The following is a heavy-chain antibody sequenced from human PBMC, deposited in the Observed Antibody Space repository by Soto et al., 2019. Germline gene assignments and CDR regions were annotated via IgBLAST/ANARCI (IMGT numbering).Heavy chain of an antibody. Sequence: QVQLVESGGGVVQPGRSLRLSCAASGFTFPRFGMHLVRQAPGKGLEWVALITYEGSQIYYADAVKGRFTISRDNGDNTLSLQMDNLRTEDTATYFCAKGRGEMNWANYYGLDVWGQGTTVTVSS. CDR2: ITYEGSQI. CDR3: AKGRGEMNWANYYGLDV. D-gene: IGHD7-27*01. CDR1: GFTFPRFG. V-gene: IGHV3-30*18. J-gene: IGHJ6*02.